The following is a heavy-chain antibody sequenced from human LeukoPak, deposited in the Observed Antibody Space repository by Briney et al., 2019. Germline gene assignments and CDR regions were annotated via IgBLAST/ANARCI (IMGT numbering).Heavy chain of an antibody. CDR1: GGSFSGYY. V-gene: IGHV4-34*01. Sequence: PSETLSLTCAVYGGSFSGYYWSWIRQPPGKGLEWIGEINHSGSTNYNPSLKSRATISVDTSKNQFSLKLSSVTAADTAVYYCARGSTVPAAPPDYWGQGTLVTVSS. CDR2: INHSGST. J-gene: IGHJ4*02. D-gene: IGHD2-2*01. CDR3: ARGSTVPAAPPDY.